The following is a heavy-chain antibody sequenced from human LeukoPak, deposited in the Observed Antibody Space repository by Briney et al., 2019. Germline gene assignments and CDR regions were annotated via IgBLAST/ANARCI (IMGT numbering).Heavy chain of an antibody. J-gene: IGHJ1*01. V-gene: IGHV3-30*18. CDR2: ISYDGSNK. Sequence: GGSLRLSCAASGFTFSSYGMHWVRQAPGKGLEWVAVISYDGSNKNYADSVKGRFTISRDNSKNTLYLQMNSLRAEDTAVYYCANGYHYTSNLYVHFQHWGQGTLVTVSS. CDR3: ANGYHYTSNLYVHFQH. CDR1: GFTFSSYG. D-gene: IGHD6-13*01.